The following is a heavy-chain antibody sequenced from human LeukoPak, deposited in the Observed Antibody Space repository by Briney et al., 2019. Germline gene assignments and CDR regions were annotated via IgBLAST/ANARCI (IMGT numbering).Heavy chain of an antibody. V-gene: IGHV3-66*01. CDR2: IYSGGST. J-gene: IGHJ6*02. D-gene: IGHD6-13*01. Sequence: QTGGSLRLSCAASGFTVSSNYMSWVRQAPGKGLEWVSVIYSGGSTYYADSVKGRFTISRDNSKNTLYLQMNNLRAEDTAVYYCARFPGIANVYYYGMDVWGQGTTVIVSS. CDR3: ARFPGIANVYYYGMDV. CDR1: GFTVSSNY.